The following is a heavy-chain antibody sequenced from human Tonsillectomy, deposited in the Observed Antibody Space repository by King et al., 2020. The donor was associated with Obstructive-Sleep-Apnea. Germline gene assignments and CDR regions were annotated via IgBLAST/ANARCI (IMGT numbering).Heavy chain of an antibody. Sequence: TLKESGPTLVKPTQTLTFTCTFSGLSLSSNGMRVAWIRQPPGKALEWLALIYWDDDKRYSPSLKSRLTITKDTSKNQVVLTMTNMDPVDTATYYCARPSGGHGMDVWGQGTTVTVSS. CDR2: IYWDDDK. V-gene: IGHV2-5*02. CDR3: ARPSGGHGMDV. CDR1: GLSLSSNGMR. J-gene: IGHJ6*02.